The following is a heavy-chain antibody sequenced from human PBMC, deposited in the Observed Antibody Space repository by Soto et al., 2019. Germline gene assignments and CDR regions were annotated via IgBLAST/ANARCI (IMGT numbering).Heavy chain of an antibody. Sequence: SCSASGFTFSNNAMSWVRQAPGKGLELVSIVTNTGGDKLYADSVKGRFIISRDNSKNTLYLQMNSLRAEDTAIYYCARASGESFPGSRVFVSWGQGSRVTVSS. V-gene: IGHV3-23*01. CDR2: VTNTGGDK. D-gene: IGHD3-10*01. CDR3: ARASGESFPGSRVFVS. J-gene: IGHJ4*02. CDR1: GFTFSNNA.